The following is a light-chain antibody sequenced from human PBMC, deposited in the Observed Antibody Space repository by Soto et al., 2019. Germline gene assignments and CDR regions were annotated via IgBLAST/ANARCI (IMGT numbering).Light chain of an antibody. CDR1: QSISSH. Sequence: TQSPSSLSASVGDRVTITCRASQSISSHLNWFQRKPGQAPRLLIYGASSRATGIPDRFSGSGSGTDFTLTISRLEPEDFAVFYCQQYDSSPITFGQGTRLEIK. CDR3: QQYDSSPIT. V-gene: IGKV3-20*01. J-gene: IGKJ5*01. CDR2: GAS.